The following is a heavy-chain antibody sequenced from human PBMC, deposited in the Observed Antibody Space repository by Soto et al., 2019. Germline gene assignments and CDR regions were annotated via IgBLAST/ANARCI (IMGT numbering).Heavy chain of an antibody. CDR3: ARDPSPIVGATEYYFHY. CDR1: GFTFSYYA. V-gene: IGHV3-30-3*01. D-gene: IGHD1-26*01. J-gene: IGHJ4*02. Sequence: PGGSLRLSCAASGFTFSYYAMHWVRQAPGKGLEWVAIISYGGSNKYYADSVKGRFTISRDNSKNTLYLHMNSLRTEDTAVYYCARDPSPIVGATEYYFHYWGQGTLVTVSS. CDR2: ISYGGSNK.